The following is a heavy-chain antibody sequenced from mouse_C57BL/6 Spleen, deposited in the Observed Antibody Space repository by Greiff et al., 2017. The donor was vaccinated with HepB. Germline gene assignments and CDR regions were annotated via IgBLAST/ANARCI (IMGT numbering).Heavy chain of an antibody. Sequence: QVQLQQSGAELVRPGASVTLSCKASGYTFTDYEMHWVKQTPVHGLEWIGAIDPETGGTAYNQKFKGKAILTADKSSSTAYMELRSLTSEDSAVYYSTEAYYSNYTYYFDYWGQGTTLTVSS. CDR1: GYTFTDYE. CDR3: TEAYYSNYTYYFDY. V-gene: IGHV1-15*01. J-gene: IGHJ2*01. D-gene: IGHD2-5*01. CDR2: IDPETGGT.